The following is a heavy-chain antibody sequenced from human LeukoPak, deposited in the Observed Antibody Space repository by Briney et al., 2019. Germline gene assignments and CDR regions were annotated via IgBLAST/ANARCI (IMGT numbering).Heavy chain of an antibody. CDR3: ARARYDFWSGYYTGSGYFDY. CDR1: GGSISSYY. J-gene: IGHJ4*02. Sequence: PSETLSLTCTVSGGSISSYYWSWIRQPPGKGLEWIGYIYYSGSTNYNPSLKSRVTISVDTSKNQFSLKLSSVTAADTAVYYCARARYDFWSGYYTGSGYFDYWGQGTLVTVSS. CDR2: IYYSGST. V-gene: IGHV4-59*01. D-gene: IGHD3-3*01.